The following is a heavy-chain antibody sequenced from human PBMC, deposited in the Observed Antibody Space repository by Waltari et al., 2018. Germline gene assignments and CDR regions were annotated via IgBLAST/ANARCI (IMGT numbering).Heavy chain of an antibody. D-gene: IGHD2-15*01. CDR1: GYSISARDF. J-gene: IGHJ4*02. CDR3: ARRGRLSSYFFDY. Sequence: QLHLQESGPGLLKPSETLSLTCAVSGYSISARDFWGWIRQPPGKGLEWIGSIYPGGDTYFNPSLKSRVTISVDKSKNQYSLNLRSMTAADTAVYYCARRGRLSSYFFDYWGQGTLVTVSS. V-gene: IGHV4-38-2*01. CDR2: IYPGGDT.